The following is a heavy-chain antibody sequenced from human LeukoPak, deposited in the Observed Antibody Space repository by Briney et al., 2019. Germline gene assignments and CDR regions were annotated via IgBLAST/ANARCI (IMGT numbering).Heavy chain of an antibody. V-gene: IGHV4-59*01. CDR3: ARAGPREDY. Sequence: TSETLSLTCTVSGGSISSYYWSWIRQPPGKGLEWIGYIYHSGSTNYNPSLKSRVTISVDTSKNQFSLKLSSVTAADTAVYYCARAGPREDYWGQGTLVTVSS. J-gene: IGHJ4*02. CDR2: IYHSGST. CDR1: GGSISSYY.